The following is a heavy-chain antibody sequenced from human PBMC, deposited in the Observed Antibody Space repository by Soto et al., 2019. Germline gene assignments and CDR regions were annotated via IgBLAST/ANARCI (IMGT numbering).Heavy chain of an antibody. J-gene: IGHJ4*02. CDR2: IYYSGST. Sequence: SETLSLTCTVSGVSISSYYWSWIRQPPGKGLEWIGYIYYSGSTNYNPSLKSRVTISVDTSKNQFSLKASDTAMYYCARLSEMATIGGLDYWGQGTLVTVSS. CDR1: GVSISSYY. CDR3: ARLSEMATIGGLDY. D-gene: IGHD5-12*01. V-gene: IGHV4-59*12.